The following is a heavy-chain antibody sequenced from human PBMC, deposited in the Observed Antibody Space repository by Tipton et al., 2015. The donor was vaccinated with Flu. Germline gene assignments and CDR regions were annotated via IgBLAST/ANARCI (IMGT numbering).Heavy chain of an antibody. CDR3: ARGPKYLHIVVVIATQRLNWFDP. D-gene: IGHD2-21*01. V-gene: IGHV4-39*07. J-gene: IGHJ5*02. CDR2: INHSGST. CDR1: GGSISSSSYY. Sequence: TLSLTCTVSGGSISSSSYYWGWIRQPPGKGLEWIGEINHSGSTNYNPSLKSRVTISVDTSKNQFSLKLSSVTAADTAVYYCARGPKYLHIVVVIATQRLNWFDPWGQGTLVTVSS.